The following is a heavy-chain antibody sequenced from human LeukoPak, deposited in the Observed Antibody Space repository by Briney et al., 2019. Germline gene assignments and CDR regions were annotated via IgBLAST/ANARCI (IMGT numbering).Heavy chain of an antibody. CDR2: ISSNSNYI. Sequence: GGSLRLSCAASEFTFDGYTMNWVRQAPGKGLEWVSAISSNSNYIYYADSVKGRFTISRDNAKNLVFLQMNSLRAEDTALYSCATDSSGWYWGQGTLVTVSS. D-gene: IGHD6-19*01. CDR3: ATDSSGWY. J-gene: IGHJ4*02. CDR1: EFTFDGYT. V-gene: IGHV3-21*01.